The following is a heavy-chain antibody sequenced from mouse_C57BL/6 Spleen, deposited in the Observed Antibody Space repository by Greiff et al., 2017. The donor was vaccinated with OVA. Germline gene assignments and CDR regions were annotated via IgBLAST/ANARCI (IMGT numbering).Heavy chain of an antibody. V-gene: IGHV1-54*01. Sequence: VKLQESGAELVRPGTSVKVSCKASGYAFTNYLIEWVKQRPGQGLEWIGVINPGSGGTNSNEKFKGKATLTADKSSSTAYMQLSSLTSEDSAVYFCARGGGNPYYFDYWGQGTTLTVSS. D-gene: IGHD2-1*01. J-gene: IGHJ2*01. CDR3: ARGGGNPYYFDY. CDR2: INPGSGGT. CDR1: GYAFTNYL.